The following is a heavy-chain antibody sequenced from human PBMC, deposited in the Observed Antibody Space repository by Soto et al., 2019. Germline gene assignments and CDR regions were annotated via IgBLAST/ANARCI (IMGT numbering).Heavy chain of an antibody. V-gene: IGHV4-34*01. CDR3: ARVLIAGVTTD. J-gene: IGHJ4*02. CDR2: SNHVGNT. D-gene: IGHD5-18*01. Sequence: QVQLQQWGAGLLKPSETLSLTCAVYGGSFSGYYGSWIRQPPWKGLEWIGESNHVGNTNYKPSLKRRVTMSVDPSKNQFSLRLTSVTAADTAVYYCARVLIAGVTTDWGQGTLVIVSS. CDR1: GGSFSGYY.